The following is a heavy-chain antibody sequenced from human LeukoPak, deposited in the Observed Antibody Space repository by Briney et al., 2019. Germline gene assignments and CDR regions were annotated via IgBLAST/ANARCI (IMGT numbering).Heavy chain of an antibody. CDR3: ARRSTWFDS. CDR2: IYPCYSYT. V-gene: IGHV5-51*01. J-gene: IGHJ5*01. D-gene: IGHD5/OR15-5a*01. CDR1: GYSFTNYW. Sequence: GESLKISFQGFGYSFTNYWIGLVRQMPGKGLEWIGIIYPCYSYTRFSPSFQGQVTHSDDKSISTAYLQWSSLKASETAMYYCARRSTWFDSWRQGTLVTVSS.